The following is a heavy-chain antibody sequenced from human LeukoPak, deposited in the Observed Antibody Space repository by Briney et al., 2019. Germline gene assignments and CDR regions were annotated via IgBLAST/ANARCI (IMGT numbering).Heavy chain of an antibody. J-gene: IGHJ4*02. CDR1: GCTFSSYA. Sequence: SVKVSCKASGCTFSSYAISWVRQAPGQGLEWMGRIIPILGIANYAQKFQGRVTITADKSTSTAYMELSSLRSEDTAVYYCARDRGYSYGYRIDYWGQGTLVTVSS. CDR2: IIPILGIA. V-gene: IGHV1-69*04. CDR3: ARDRGYSYGYRIDY. D-gene: IGHD5-18*01.